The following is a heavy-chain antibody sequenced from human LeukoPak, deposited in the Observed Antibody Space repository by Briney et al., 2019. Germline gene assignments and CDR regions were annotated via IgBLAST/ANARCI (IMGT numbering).Heavy chain of an antibody. Sequence: PLGALSLTRIVPVASLSNYYWCCVRQPPGKRLEWIWRIYTSGIINYKPSLKSRVTMSADTSKNQFSLKLSSVTAADTAVYYCARSLSGSYSYFDYWGQGTLVTVYS. CDR2: IYTSGII. CDR3: ARSLSGSYSYFDY. V-gene: IGHV4-4*07. J-gene: IGHJ4*02. CDR1: VASLSNYY. D-gene: IGHD1-26*01.